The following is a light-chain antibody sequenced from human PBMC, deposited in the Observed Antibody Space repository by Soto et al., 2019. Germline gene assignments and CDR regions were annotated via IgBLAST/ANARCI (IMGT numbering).Light chain of an antibody. CDR3: SSYTSSSTPL. J-gene: IGLJ2*01. CDR2: DVS. CDR1: SSDVGGYNY. V-gene: IGLV2-14*01. Sequence: QSVLTQPASVSGSPGKSITISCTGTSSDVGGYNYVSWYQQHPGKAPKLMIYDVSNRPSGVSNRFSGSKSGNTASLTISGLQAEDEADYYCSSYTSSSTPLFGGGTKVTVL.